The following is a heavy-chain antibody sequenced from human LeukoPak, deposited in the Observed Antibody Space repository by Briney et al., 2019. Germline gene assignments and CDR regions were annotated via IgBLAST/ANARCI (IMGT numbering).Heavy chain of an antibody. Sequence: GGSLRLSCAASGFTFSSYVMSWVRQAPGKGLEWDSAISGSGGSTYYADSVKGRFTISRDNSKNTLYLQMNSLRAEDTAVYYCAKARGVYATYYYYYGMDVWGQGTTVTVSS. V-gene: IGHV3-23*01. CDR1: GFTFSSYV. D-gene: IGHD2-8*01. CDR2: ISGSGGST. CDR3: AKARGVYATYYYYYGMDV. J-gene: IGHJ6*02.